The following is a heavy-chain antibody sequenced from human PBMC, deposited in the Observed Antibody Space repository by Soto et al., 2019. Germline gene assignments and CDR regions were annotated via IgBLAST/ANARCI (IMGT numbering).Heavy chain of an antibody. CDR3: AREGPGTSTWYVDS. CDR2: ISTSSSYR. Sequence: GSLRLSCAASGFTFSDYYMSWIRQAPGKGLEWLSYISTSSSYRNYADSVKGRFTISRDNAKNSLYLQMNRLRVEDTAVYYCAREGPGTSTWYVDSWGQGTLVTVSS. CDR1: GFTFSDYY. J-gene: IGHJ4*02. V-gene: IGHV3-11*05. D-gene: IGHD6-13*01.